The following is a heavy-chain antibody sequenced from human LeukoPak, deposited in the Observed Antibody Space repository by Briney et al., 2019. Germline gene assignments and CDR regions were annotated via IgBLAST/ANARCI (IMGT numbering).Heavy chain of an antibody. CDR3: ARDQGGLGY. J-gene: IGHJ4*02. Sequence: GGSLRPSCAASGFTFSSYGMHWVRQAPGKGLEWVAVISYDGSNKYYADSVKGRFTISRDNAKNSLYLQMNSLRAEDTAVYYCARDQGGLGYWGQGTLVAVSS. V-gene: IGHV3-30*03. CDR2: ISYDGSNK. CDR1: GFTFSSYG. D-gene: IGHD3-16*01.